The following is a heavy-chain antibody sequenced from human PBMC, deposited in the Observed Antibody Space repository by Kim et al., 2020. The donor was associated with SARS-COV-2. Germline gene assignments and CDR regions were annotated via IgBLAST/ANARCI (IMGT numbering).Heavy chain of an antibody. CDR1: GFTFSSYG. J-gene: IGHJ5*02. CDR3: AKKTSGSYSDVNWFDP. Sequence: GGSLRLSCAASGFTFSSYGMHWVRQAPGKGLEWVAVISYDGSNKYYADSVKGRFTISRDNSKNTLYLQMNSLRAEDTAVYYCAKKTSGSYSDVNWFDPWG. CDR2: ISYDGSNK. D-gene: IGHD1-26*01. V-gene: IGHV3-30*18.